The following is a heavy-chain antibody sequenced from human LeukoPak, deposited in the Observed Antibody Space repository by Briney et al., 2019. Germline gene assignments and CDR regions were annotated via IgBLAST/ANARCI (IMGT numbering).Heavy chain of an antibody. J-gene: IGHJ2*01. D-gene: IGHD4-17*01. V-gene: IGHV4-34*01. CDR3: ARGGFDYGDYGETYWYFDL. Sequence: PSETLSLTCAVYGGSFSGYYWSWIRQPPGKGLEWIGEINHSGSTNYNPSLKSRVTISGDTSKNQFSLKLSSVTAADTAVYYCARGGFDYGDYGETYWYFDLWGRGTLVTVSS. CDR1: GGSFSGYY. CDR2: INHSGST.